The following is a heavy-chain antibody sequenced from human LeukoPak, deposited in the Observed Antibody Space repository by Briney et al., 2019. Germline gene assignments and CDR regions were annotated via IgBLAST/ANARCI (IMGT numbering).Heavy chain of an antibody. CDR1: GFTFSSYW. CDR3: ARGPPRDSSGYFNY. D-gene: IGHD3-22*01. CDR2: IKQDGSEK. J-gene: IGHJ4*02. V-gene: IGHV3-7*01. Sequence: PWGSLRLSCAASGFTFSSYWMNWVRQAPGKGLEWVANIKQDGSEKYYVDSVKGRFTISRDNAKNSLYLQMNSLRAEDTAVYYCARGPPRDSSGYFNYWGQGTLVTVSS.